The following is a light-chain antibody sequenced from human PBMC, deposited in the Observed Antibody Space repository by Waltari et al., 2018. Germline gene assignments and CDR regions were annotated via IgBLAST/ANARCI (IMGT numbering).Light chain of an antibody. V-gene: IGLV3-25*03. CDR1: ALPKQY. J-gene: IGLJ2*01. CDR3: QSGDNSGTNRVL. Sequence: YELTQPPAVSVSPGQTARITCSGDALPKQYVYLYQQKSDQAPILVMYKDRERPSGIPERFSGSSSGTTVTLPISGVQAEDEADYYCQSGDNSGTNRVLFGGGTKLTVL. CDR2: KDR.